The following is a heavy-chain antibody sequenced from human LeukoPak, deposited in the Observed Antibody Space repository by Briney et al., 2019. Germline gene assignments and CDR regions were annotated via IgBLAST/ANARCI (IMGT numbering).Heavy chain of an antibody. Sequence: GGSLRLSCAASGFTVSSNYMSWVRQAPGKGVEWVSVIYSGGSTYYADSVKGRFTISRDNSKNTLYLQMNSLRAEDTAVYYCARPRIWFGNTLEDYWGQGTLVAVSS. V-gene: IGHV3-53*01. J-gene: IGHJ4*02. CDR2: IYSGGST. CDR3: ARPRIWFGNTLEDY. CDR1: GFTVSSNY. D-gene: IGHD3-10*01.